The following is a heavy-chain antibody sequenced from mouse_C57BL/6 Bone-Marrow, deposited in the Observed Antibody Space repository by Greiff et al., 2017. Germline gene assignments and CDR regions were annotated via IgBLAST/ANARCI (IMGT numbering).Heavy chain of an antibody. CDR3: STGSLSWDY. V-gene: IGHV14-4*01. Sequence: VQLQQSGAELVGPGASVKLSCTASGFNIKDDYMHWVKQRPEQGLEWIGWIDPENGDTEYASKFQGKATITADTSSNTAYLQLSSLTSEDTAVYYCSTGSLSWDYWGQGTTLTVSS. CDR1: GFNIKDDY. J-gene: IGHJ2*01. D-gene: IGHD1-1*01. CDR2: IDPENGDT.